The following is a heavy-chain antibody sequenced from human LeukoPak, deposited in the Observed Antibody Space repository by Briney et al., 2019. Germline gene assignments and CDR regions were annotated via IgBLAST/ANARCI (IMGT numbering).Heavy chain of an antibody. CDR2: IYPGDSDT. V-gene: IGHV5-51*01. J-gene: IGHJ4*02. Sequence: GESLKISCKGSQYTFTNFWIGWVRQMPGKGLEWMGIIYPGDSDTRYSPSFQGQVTISAEKSISTAYLQWSSLKASDTAMYYCARGDSSGYYSDYFDYWGQGTLVTVSS. CDR3: ARGDSSGYYSDYFDY. D-gene: IGHD3-22*01. CDR1: QYTFTNFW.